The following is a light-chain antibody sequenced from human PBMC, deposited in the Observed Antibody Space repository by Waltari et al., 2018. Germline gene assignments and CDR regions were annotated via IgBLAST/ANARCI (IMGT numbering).Light chain of an antibody. J-gene: IGKJ4*01. CDR2: SAS. Sequence: IQMAQSPSSLSASVGDTVTITCRASQGISNYVAWYQQRPGKVPKSLIYSASNLESGVPARFSGSGSGTEFTLTINSLQPEDFATYYCQQYNSAPLTFGGGTKVEIK. CDR1: QGISNY. CDR3: QQYNSAPLT. V-gene: IGKV1-16*01.